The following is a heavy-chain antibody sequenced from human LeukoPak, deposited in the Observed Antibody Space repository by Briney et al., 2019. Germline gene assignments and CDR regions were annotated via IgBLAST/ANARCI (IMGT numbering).Heavy chain of an antibody. D-gene: IGHD1/OR15-1a*01. CDR1: GFTFSDYY. J-gene: IGHJ4*02. V-gene: IGHV3-11*04. CDR3: ARDKNNNGSPFDY. CDR2: ISSSGSTI. Sequence: PGGSLRLSCAASGFTFSDYYMSWIRQAPGRGLEWVSYISSSGSTIYYADSVKGRFTISRDNAKNSLYLQMNSLRAEDTAVYYCARDKNNNGSPFDYWGQGTLVTVSS.